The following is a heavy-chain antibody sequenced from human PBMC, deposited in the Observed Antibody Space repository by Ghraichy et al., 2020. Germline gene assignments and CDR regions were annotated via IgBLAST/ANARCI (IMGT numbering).Heavy chain of an antibody. CDR2: IYYNGNS. V-gene: IGHV4-59*01. CDR1: GVSFRSYY. CDR3: ARGGSRLISSGDFDY. J-gene: IGHJ4*02. Sequence: SETLSLTCTVSGVSFRSYYWSWIRQPPERGLEWIGYIYYNGNSNYNPSLKSRVTISVDTSRNQFSLRLTSVTASDTAVYYCARGGSRLISSGDFDYWGQGTLVTVSS. D-gene: IGHD5-18*01.